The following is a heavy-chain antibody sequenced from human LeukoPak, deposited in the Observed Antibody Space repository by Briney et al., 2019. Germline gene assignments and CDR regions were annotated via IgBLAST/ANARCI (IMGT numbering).Heavy chain of an antibody. V-gene: IGHV1-2*02. Sequence: ASVKVSCKASGYTLTNYNMHWVRQAPGQGLEWIGRITTKSGVTKYAQKFEGRVTMTTDTSSNTAYVEVPSLTSDDTAVYYCAREGRAVSYYWFFDIWGRGTLITVAS. D-gene: IGHD2-8*01. CDR2: ITTKSGVT. J-gene: IGHJ2*01. CDR1: GYTLTNYN. CDR3: AREGRAVSYYWFFDI.